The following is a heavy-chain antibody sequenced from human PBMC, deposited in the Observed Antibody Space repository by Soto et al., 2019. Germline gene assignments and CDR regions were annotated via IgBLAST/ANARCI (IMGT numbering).Heavy chain of an antibody. CDR2: INPATGAA. J-gene: IGHJ3*02. Sequence: QLHLVQSGAVVKKPGASVTVSCSASGYPVTAYYMHWVRQAPGRGLEWMGGINPATGAAKYTQTFQGSFTMSRYTSTRTVFMELSCLTSEDTAVFYCARGGGVGVAGSAAFDMWGQGTLVTVSS. V-gene: IGHV1-2*02. CDR3: ARGGGVGVAGSAAFDM. CDR1: GYPVTAYY. D-gene: IGHD3-3*01.